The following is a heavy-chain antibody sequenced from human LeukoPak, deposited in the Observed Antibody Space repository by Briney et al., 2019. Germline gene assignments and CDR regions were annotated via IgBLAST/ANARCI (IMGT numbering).Heavy chain of an antibody. Sequence: SQTLSLTCTVSGGXISSGGYYWSWIRQHPGKGLEWIGYIYYSGSTYYNPSLKSRVTISVDTSKNQFSLKLSSVTAADTAVYYCARGTLDYYDSSGLFDYWGQGTLVTVSS. CDR3: ARGTLDYYDSSGLFDY. V-gene: IGHV4-31*03. CDR2: IYYSGST. D-gene: IGHD3-22*01. J-gene: IGHJ4*02. CDR1: GGXISSGGYY.